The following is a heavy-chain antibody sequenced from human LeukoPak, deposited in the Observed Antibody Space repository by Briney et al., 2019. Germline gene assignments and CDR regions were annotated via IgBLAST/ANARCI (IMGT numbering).Heavy chain of an antibody. CDR2: ISHDGGRT. CDR1: GFTFSIYA. D-gene: IGHD6-19*01. CDR3: ARHLSGWAYDY. Sequence: PGGSLRLSCADSGFTFSIYAMLWVRQAPGKGLEYVSGISHDGGRTYFAKSVKDRFTISRDNSKNTLYLQMGNLRIEDMAVYYCARHLSGWAYDYWGQGTLVTVSS. V-gene: IGHV3-64*01. J-gene: IGHJ4*02.